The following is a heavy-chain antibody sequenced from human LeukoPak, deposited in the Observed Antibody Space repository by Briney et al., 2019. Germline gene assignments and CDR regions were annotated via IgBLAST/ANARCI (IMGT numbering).Heavy chain of an antibody. CDR2: ISAYDGGT. CDR3: ARDPLTSTWSPYYFTLDV. D-gene: IGHD6-13*01. Sequence: ASVKVSCKASGYSFTSYAYNWVRQAPGQGLEWMGWISAYDGGTKYAQDLQGRVTMTTDTSTRTAYMELTRLTSDGTAVYYCARDPLTSTWSPYYFTLDVWGQGTTVSVSS. V-gene: IGHV1-18*01. CDR1: GYSFTSYA. J-gene: IGHJ6*02.